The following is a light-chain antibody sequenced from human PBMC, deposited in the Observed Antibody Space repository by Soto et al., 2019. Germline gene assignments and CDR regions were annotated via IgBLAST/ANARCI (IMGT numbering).Light chain of an antibody. Sequence: LTQPAPLSGSPGRSITISCTGTINNVGGYNYVSWYQQHPGKAPKLMIYEVSNRPSGVSNRFSGSKSGNTASLTISGLQAEDEADYYCSSYTSRSTHVCGTGTKGTVL. V-gene: IGLV2-14*01. CDR3: SSYTSRSTHV. CDR2: EVS. J-gene: IGLJ1*01. CDR1: INNVGGYNY.